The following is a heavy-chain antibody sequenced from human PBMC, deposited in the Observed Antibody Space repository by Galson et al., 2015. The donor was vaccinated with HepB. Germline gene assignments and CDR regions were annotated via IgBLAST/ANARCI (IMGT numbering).Heavy chain of an antibody. D-gene: IGHD2-15*01. CDR3: ERGGLVVAVVTTQNNWFDP. CDR2: ISGYNRTT. CDR1: GYTFSSYS. J-gene: IGHJ5*02. V-gene: IGHV1-18*01. Sequence: SVKVSCKASGYTFSSYSITWVRQAPGQGLEWMGWISGYNRTTTYAQKLQDRVTMTTDTSTSTAYMELRSLRSDDTAIYYCERGGLVVAVVTTQNNWFDPWGQGTLVTVSS.